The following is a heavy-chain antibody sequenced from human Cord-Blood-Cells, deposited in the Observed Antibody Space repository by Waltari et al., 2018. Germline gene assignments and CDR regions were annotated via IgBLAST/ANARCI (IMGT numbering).Heavy chain of an antibody. V-gene: IGHV5-51*01. D-gene: IGHD3-3*01. CDR1: GYSFTSYW. J-gene: IGHJ4*02. CDR3: ARLLPSYYDFWSGYSAVDY. Sequence: EVQLVQSGAEVKKPGESLKISCKGSGYSFTSYWIGWVRQMPGKGLEWMGILYPGDSYTRYSPSFQGQVTISADKSISTAYLQWSSLKASDTAMYYCARLLPSYYDFWSGYSAVDYWGQGTLVTVSS. CDR2: LYPGDSYT.